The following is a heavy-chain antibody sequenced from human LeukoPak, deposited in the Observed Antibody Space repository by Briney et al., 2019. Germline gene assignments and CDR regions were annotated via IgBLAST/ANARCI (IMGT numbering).Heavy chain of an antibody. V-gene: IGHV1-46*01. Sequence: ASVKVSCKASGYTFTSYYMHWVRQAPGQGLEWMGIINPSGGSTSYAQKFQGRVTMTRDTSTSTVYMGLSSLRSEDTAVYYCARAILWFGELLYWGQGTLVTVSS. CDR2: INPSGGST. J-gene: IGHJ4*02. CDR3: ARAILWFGELLY. D-gene: IGHD3-10*01. CDR1: GYTFTSYY.